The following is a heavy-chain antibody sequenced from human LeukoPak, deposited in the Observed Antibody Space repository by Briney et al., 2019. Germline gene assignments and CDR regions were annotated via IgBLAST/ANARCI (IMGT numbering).Heavy chain of an antibody. Sequence: ASVKVSCKASGYTFTSYGISWVRQAPGQGLEWMGWISAYNGNTNYAQKLHGRVTLTTDTSTSTAYMELRSLRSDDTAVYYCARDFSGYRRSFYYYDSSGYNPNWFDPWGQGTLVTVSS. J-gene: IGHJ5*02. CDR1: GYTFTSYG. V-gene: IGHV1-18*01. CDR3: ARDFSGYRRSFYYYDSSGYNPNWFDP. CDR2: ISAYNGNT. D-gene: IGHD3-22*01.